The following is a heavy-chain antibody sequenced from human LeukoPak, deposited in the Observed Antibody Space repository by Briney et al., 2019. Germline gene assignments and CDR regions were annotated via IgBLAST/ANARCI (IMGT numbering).Heavy chain of an antibody. CDR1: GGTFSSYA. J-gene: IGHJ6*03. V-gene: IGHV1-69*06. CDR2: IIPIFGTA. D-gene: IGHD2-15*01. Sequence: GASVKVSCKASGGTFSSYAISWVRQAPGQGLEWMGGIIPIFGTANYAQKFQGRVTITADKSTSTAYMELSSLRSEDTAVYYCARESGSVRGYCSGGSCNYYYYYMDVWGKGTTVTVSS. CDR3: ARESGSVRGYCSGGSCNYYYYYMDV.